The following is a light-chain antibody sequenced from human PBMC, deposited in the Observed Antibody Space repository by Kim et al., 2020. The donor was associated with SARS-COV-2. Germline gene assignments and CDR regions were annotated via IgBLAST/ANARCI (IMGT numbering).Light chain of an antibody. CDR2: DVS. CDR3: SSYTGSNTYV. Sequence: GQSVTISCTETSSDIVYYNYVSWYQHHPGKAPGLVFLDVSKRPSRISDRFSGSKSGNTASLTISGLHYEDEADYYCSSYTGSNTYVFGTGTKVTVL. V-gene: IGLV2-14*03. CDR1: SSDIVYYNY. J-gene: IGLJ1*01.